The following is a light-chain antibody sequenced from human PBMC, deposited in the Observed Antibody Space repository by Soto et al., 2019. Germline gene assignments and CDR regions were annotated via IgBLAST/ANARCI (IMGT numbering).Light chain of an antibody. Sequence: EIVLTQSPGILSLSPEERATLSCRASQTVSGNYLAWYQQKPGQSPRLLIYGSSDRATGIPDRFSGSGSGTDFTLTINRVEPEDFAVYYCQQYGSSPPYTFGQGTTLEI. V-gene: IGKV3-20*01. J-gene: IGKJ2*01. CDR2: GSS. CDR1: QTVSGNY. CDR3: QQYGSSPPYT.